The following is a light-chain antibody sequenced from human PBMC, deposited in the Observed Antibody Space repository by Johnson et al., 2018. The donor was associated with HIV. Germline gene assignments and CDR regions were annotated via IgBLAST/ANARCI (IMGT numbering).Light chain of an antibody. V-gene: IGLV1-51*02. CDR3: GTWDSSLSAYV. CDR1: SSNIGNNY. CDR2: ENN. J-gene: IGLJ1*01. Sequence: QSVLTQPPSVSAAPGQKVTISCSGSSSNIGNNYVSWYQQLPGTAPKLLIYENNKRPSGIPDRSSGSKSGTSAPLAITGLPAGDGADYYCGTWDSSLSAYVFGTGTKVTVL.